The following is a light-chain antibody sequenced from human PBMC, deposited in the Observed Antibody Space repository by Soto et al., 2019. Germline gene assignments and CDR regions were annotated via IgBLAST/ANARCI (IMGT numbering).Light chain of an antibody. CDR2: DVS. J-gene: IGLJ1*01. CDR3: SSYSITSTPFV. Sequence: QSVLTQPASVSGSPGQSITISCIGTSSDIGGYDFVSWYQQHPGKVPKLIIYDVSKRPSGVSSRFSAFKSGSTASLSISALQAEDEADYCCSSYSITSTPFVFGTGTKLTVL. CDR1: SSDIGGYDF. V-gene: IGLV2-14*03.